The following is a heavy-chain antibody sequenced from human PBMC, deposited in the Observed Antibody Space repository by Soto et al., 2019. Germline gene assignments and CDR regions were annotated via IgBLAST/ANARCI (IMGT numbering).Heavy chain of an antibody. J-gene: IGHJ3*02. CDR1: GFTFSSYG. CDR2: ISYDGSNK. D-gene: IGHD3-22*01. V-gene: IGHV3-30*18. CDR3: AKEAYYYDSSGYSDAFDI. Sequence: GGSLRLSCAASGFTFSSYGMHWVRQAPGKGLEWVAVISYDGSNKYYADSVKGRFTISRDNSKNTLYLQMNSLRAEDTAVYYCAKEAYYYDSSGYSDAFDIWGQGTMVTVSS.